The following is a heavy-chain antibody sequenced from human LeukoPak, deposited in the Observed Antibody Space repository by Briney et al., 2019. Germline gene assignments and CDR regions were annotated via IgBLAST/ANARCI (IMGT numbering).Heavy chain of an antibody. Sequence: PGGSLRLSCAASGYTFSSYAMSWVRQAPGKGLEWVSAISASGGGTYYADSVKGRFTISRDNSKNTVYLQMNSLRAEDTAVYYCAKGSSGYDAFDIWGQGTMVTVSS. V-gene: IGHV3-23*01. CDR1: GYTFSSYA. CDR3: AKGSSGYDAFDI. J-gene: IGHJ3*02. CDR2: ISASGGGT. D-gene: IGHD3-22*01.